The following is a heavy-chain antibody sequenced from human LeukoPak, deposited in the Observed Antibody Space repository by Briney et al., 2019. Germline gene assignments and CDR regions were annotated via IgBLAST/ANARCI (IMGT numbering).Heavy chain of an antibody. CDR1: GGSFSGYY. J-gene: IGHJ6*03. CDR2: INHSGST. Sequence: PSETLSLTCAVYGGSFSGYYWSWIRQAPGRGLEWIGEINHSGSTNYNPSLKSRVTISVDTSKNQFSLKLSSVTAADTAVYYCARDIWVTDAYRGDYYYMDVWGKGTTVTVSS. V-gene: IGHV4-34*01. CDR3: ARDIWVTDAYRGDYYYMDV. D-gene: IGHD3-16*01.